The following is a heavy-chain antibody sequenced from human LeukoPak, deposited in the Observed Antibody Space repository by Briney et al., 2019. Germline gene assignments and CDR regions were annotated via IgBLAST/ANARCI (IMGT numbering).Heavy chain of an antibody. CDR1: GGTFSSYA. CDR2: IIPILGIA. J-gene: IGHJ4*02. Sequence: SVKVSCKASGGTFSSYAISWVRQAPGQGLEWMGRIIPILGIANYAQKFQGRVTITADKSTSTAYMELSSLRSEDTAVYYCARHLRSEEALPDYWGQGTLVTVSS. V-gene: IGHV1-69*04. CDR3: ARHLRSEEALPDY.